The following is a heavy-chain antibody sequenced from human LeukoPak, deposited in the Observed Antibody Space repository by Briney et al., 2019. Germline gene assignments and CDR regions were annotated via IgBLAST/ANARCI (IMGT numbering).Heavy chain of an antibody. V-gene: IGHV1-8*01. CDR1: GYTFTRYD. J-gene: IGHJ4*02. D-gene: IGHD6-19*01. Sequence: ASVKVSCKASGYTFTRYDINWVRQATGQGLEWMGWMNPNSGNTGYAQKFQGRVTMSRNTSISTAYMELSSLRSEDTAVYYCARVGYSSGWYRFDYWGQGTLVTVSS. CDR2: MNPNSGNT. CDR3: ARVGYSSGWYRFDY.